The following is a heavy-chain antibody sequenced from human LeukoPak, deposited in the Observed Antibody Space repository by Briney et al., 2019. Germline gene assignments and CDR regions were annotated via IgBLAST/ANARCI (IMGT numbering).Heavy chain of an antibody. CDR1: GGSISSYY. CDR3: ARGGRTYYYGSGSYSN. J-gene: IGHJ4*02. Sequence: SETLSLTCTVSGGSISSYYWSWLRQPPGKGLEWIGYIYYSGSTNYNPSLKSRVTISVDTSKNQFSLKLSSVTAADTAVYYCARGGRTYYYGSGSYSNWGQGTLVTVSP. CDR2: IYYSGST. V-gene: IGHV4-59*12. D-gene: IGHD3-10*01.